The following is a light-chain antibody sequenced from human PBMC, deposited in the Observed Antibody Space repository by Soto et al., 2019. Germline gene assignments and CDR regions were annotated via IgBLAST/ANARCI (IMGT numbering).Light chain of an antibody. J-gene: IGKJ1*01. CDR3: QHYNSYSEA. CDR2: KAS. CDR1: QTISSW. Sequence: DIQMTQSPSTLSASVGDRVTITCRASQTISSWLAWYQQKTGKAPKILIYKASTLTSGVPSRFSGSGSGTEFTLTISRLQPDDFATYYCQHYNSYSEAFGQGTKVDIK. V-gene: IGKV1-5*03.